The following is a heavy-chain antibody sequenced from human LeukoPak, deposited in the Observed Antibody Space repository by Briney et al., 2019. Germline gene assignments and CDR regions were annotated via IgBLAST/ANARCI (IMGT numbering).Heavy chain of an antibody. CDR2: IYYSRST. V-gene: IGHV4-59*01. CDR3: ARSLFYGDYGYYFDY. D-gene: IGHD4-17*01. CDR1: GGSISSYY. J-gene: IGHJ4*02. Sequence: SETLSLTCTVSGGSISSYYWSWIRQPPGKGLEWIGYIYYSRSTNYNPSLKSRVTISVDTSKNQFSLKLSSVTAADTAVYYCARSLFYGDYGYYFDYWGQGTLVTVSS.